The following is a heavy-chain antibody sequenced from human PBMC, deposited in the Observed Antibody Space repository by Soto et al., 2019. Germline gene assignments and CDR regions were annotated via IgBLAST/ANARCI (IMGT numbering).Heavy chain of an antibody. CDR1: GFTFSSYA. J-gene: IGHJ4*02. CDR2: ISGSGGST. V-gene: IGHV3-23*01. D-gene: IGHD2-15*01. CDR3: TRDSGGRDAY. Sequence: GGSLRLSCAASGFTFSSYAMSWVRQAPGKGLEWVSAISGSGGSTYYADSVKGRFTISRDNSKNTLYLQMNSLIADDTAVYYCTRDSGGRDAYWGQGALVTVSS.